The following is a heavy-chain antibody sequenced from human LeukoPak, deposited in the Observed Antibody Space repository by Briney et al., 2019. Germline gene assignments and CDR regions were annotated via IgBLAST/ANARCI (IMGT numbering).Heavy chain of an antibody. J-gene: IGHJ1*01. CDR3: ARWTHGSGAGFFIH. D-gene: IGHD3-10*01. CDR1: GGAFSNYA. CDR2: IIPLLGTP. Sequence: SVKVSCKASGGAFSNYAMNWVRQAPGQGLEWMGGIIPLLGTPSYAQKFQGRVTITADESRTTAYMELSSLRSEDTAVYYCARWTHGSGAGFFIHWGQGTLVTVSS. V-gene: IGHV1-69*01.